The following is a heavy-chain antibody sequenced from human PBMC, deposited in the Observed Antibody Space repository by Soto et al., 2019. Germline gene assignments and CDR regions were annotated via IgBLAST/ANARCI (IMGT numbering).Heavy chain of an antibody. V-gene: IGHV3-21*02. D-gene: IGHD6-6*01. CDR2: ISSSSFSI. CDR1: GFTFSSYS. CDR3: ARNESSNSYGIDV. Sequence: EVQLVESGGGLVKPGGSLRLSCAASGFTFSSYSMNWVSQAPGKGLEWVSAISSSSFSINYADSVKGRFSISRDNAQNSLLLQIYNLIAEDTAVYYCARNESSNSYGIDVWGQGTTVTVSS. J-gene: IGHJ6*02.